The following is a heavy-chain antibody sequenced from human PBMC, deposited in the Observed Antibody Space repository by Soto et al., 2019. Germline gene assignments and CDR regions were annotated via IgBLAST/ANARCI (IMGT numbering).Heavy chain of an antibody. CDR3: ARDIDG. Sequence: EVQVVESGGGLVQPGGSLRLSCAASGFTFSSYSMNWVRQAPGKGLAWVSYISSGSSTKFYADSVKGRFTISRDNARNSLYLQMNSLRSEDTAVYYCARDIDGGGQGTLVTVSS. CDR1: GFTFSSYS. D-gene: IGHD2-15*01. CDR2: ISSGSSTK. J-gene: IGHJ4*02. V-gene: IGHV3-48*01.